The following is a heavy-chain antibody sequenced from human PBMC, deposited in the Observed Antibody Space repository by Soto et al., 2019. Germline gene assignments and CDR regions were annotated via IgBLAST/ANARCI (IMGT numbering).Heavy chain of an antibody. V-gene: IGHV3-7*01. J-gene: IGHJ4*02. CDR2: IKQDGSEK. CDR1: GFTFSGYW. D-gene: IGHD2-2*01. Sequence: EVQLVESWGGLVQPGGSLRLSCAASGFTFSGYWMSWVRQAPGKGLEWVANIKQDGSEKYYVDSVKGRFTISRDNAKNSLYLLMNSLRAEDTAVYYCAKNNRYCSSTNCFVFDYWGQGTLVTVSS. CDR3: AKNNRYCSSTNCFVFDY.